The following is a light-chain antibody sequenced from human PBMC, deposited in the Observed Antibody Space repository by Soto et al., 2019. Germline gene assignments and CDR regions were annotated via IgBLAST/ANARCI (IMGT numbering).Light chain of an antibody. J-gene: IGKJ2*01. CDR3: QQFGNSPYT. CDR1: QSVSSSY. Sequence: EIVLTQSPGTLSLSPGERATLSCRASQSVSSSYLAWYQQKPGQTPKLLIYGSSNRATGIPDRFSGSGSGTDFTLTISRLEPEDFAVYYCQQFGNSPYTFGQGTKLEIQ. V-gene: IGKV3-20*01. CDR2: GSS.